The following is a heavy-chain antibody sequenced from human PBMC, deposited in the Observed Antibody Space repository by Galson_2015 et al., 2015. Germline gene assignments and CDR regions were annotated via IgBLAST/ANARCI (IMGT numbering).Heavy chain of an antibody. Sequence: SLRLSCAASGFTFSSYEMNWVRQAPGKGLEWVSYISSSGSTIYYAASVKGRFTISRDDSKSIAYLQMNSLKTEDTAVYYCTRGISYYYDSSGSAPFVDGMDVWGKGQWSPSLQ. V-gene: IGHV3-48*03. CDR2: ISSSGSTI. CDR1: GFTFSSYE. J-gene: IGHJ6*01. D-gene: IGHD3-22*01. CDR3: TRGISYYYDSSGSAPFVDGMDV.